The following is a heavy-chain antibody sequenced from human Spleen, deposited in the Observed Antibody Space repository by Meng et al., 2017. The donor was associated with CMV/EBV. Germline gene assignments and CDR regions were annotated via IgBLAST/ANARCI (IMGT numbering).Heavy chain of an antibody. CDR2: ISSSGSFI. D-gene: IGHD1-26*01. CDR3: AREQFSGDRDYYYAMDV. CDR1: GFTFSSYR. J-gene: IGHJ6*02. Sequence: GESLKISCAASGFTFSSYRMNWVRQAPGKGLEWVSSISSSGSFIYYEDSVKGRFTISRDNAKNSLSLQMNSLTAEDTAMYYCAREQFSGDRDYYYAMDVWGQGTTVTVSS. V-gene: IGHV3-21*06.